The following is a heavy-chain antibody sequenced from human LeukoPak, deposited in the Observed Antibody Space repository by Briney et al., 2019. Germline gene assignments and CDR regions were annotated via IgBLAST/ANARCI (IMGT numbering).Heavy chain of an antibody. CDR3: AKGAVLRFLEWLFPHIDY. CDR1: GFTFSSYA. Sequence: GGPLRLSCAASGFTFSSYAMSWVRQAPGKGLEWVSAISGSGGSTYYADSVKGRFTISRDNSKNTLYLQMNSLRAEDTAVYYCAKGAVLRFLEWLFPHIDYWGQGTLVTVSS. D-gene: IGHD3-3*01. CDR2: ISGSGGST. V-gene: IGHV3-23*01. J-gene: IGHJ4*02.